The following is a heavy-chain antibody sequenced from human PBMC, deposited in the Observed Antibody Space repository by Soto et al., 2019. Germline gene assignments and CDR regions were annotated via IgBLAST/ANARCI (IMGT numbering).Heavy chain of an antibody. J-gene: IGHJ4*02. CDR1: GGSFSGYY. D-gene: IGHD6-19*01. Sequence: QVQLQQWGAGLLKPSETLSLTCAVYGGSFSGYYWSWIRQPPGKGLEWIGEINHSGSTNYNPSLKSRVTISVDTSKNQFSLKLSSVTAADTAVYYCARGAGSGWSKQYYFDHWGQGTLVTVSS. V-gene: IGHV4-34*01. CDR3: ARGAGSGWSKQYYFDH. CDR2: INHSGST.